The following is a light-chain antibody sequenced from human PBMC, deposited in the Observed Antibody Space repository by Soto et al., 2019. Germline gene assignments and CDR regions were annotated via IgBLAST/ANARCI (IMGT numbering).Light chain of an antibody. CDR1: QSVSSSY. V-gene: IGKV3-20*01. Sequence: EIVLTQSPGTLSLSPGDRATLSCRASQSVSSSYLAWYQQKPGQAPGLLIYGASSRATGIPDRFSGSGSGTDFTLTISILEHEDFAVYYCQQYGRSPWTFGQGTKVEVK. CDR3: QQYGRSPWT. J-gene: IGKJ1*01. CDR2: GAS.